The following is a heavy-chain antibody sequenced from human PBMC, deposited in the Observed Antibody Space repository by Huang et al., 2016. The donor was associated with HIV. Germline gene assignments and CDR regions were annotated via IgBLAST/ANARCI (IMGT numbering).Heavy chain of an antibody. V-gene: IGHV1-2*02. CDR3: ARQRTTYYYDSSGYRGEFDQ. J-gene: IGHJ4*02. CDR2: IKPNRGGT. Sequence: QVHLVQSWAEVKQPGASVKVSCKASGYTFTDYYIHWLRQAPGQGLEWMGWIKPNRGGTNYAQKFEGRVTMTTDTSISTAYMDLIRLKSDDTAVYHCARQRTTYYYDSSGYRGEFDQWGQGTLVTVSS. D-gene: IGHD3-22*01. CDR1: GYTFTDYY.